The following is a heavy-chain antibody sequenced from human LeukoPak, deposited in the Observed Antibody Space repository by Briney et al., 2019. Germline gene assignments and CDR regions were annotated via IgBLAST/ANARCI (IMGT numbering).Heavy chain of an antibody. CDR1: GYSFTTYW. J-gene: IGHJ4*02. V-gene: IGHV5-51*01. Sequence: GESLKISCRGSGYSFTTYWIGWVRQMPGRGLEWMGIIYPGDSDTRYSPSFQGQVTISADKSISTAYLQWSSLKASDTAMYYCARSINFWSGYYYESLDYWGQGTLVTVSS. CDR3: ARSINFWSGYYYESLDY. CDR2: IYPGDSDT. D-gene: IGHD3-3*01.